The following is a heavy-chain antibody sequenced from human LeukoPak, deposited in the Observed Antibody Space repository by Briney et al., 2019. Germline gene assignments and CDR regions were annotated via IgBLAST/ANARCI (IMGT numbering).Heavy chain of an antibody. CDR3: ARVHYDSSGYSSFDY. CDR1: GYTFNIYG. CDR2: ISAYNGNT. D-gene: IGHD3-22*01. V-gene: IGHV1-18*01. J-gene: IGHJ4*02. Sequence: ASVKVSRKASGYTFNIYGISWVRQAPGQGLEWMGWISAYNGNTNYAQKLQGRVTMTTDTSTSTAYMEQRSLRSDDTAVYYCARVHYDSSGYSSFDYWGQGTLVTVSS.